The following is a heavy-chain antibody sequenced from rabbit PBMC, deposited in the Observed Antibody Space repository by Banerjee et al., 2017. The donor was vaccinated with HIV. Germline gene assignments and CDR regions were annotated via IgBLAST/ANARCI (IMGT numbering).Heavy chain of an antibody. J-gene: IGHJ4*01. CDR1: GFSFSSSYY. V-gene: IGHV1S40*01. CDR2: IDTRSGGRI. D-gene: IGHD2-1*01. Sequence: QSLEESGGDLVKPEESLTLTCTASGFSFSSSYYMCWVRQAPGKGLEWIACIDTRSGGRIDYANWAKGRFTISKTSSTTVTLQMTSLTAADTATYFCAREYSYDDYGDFNLWGPGTLVTV. CDR3: AREYSYDDYGDFNL.